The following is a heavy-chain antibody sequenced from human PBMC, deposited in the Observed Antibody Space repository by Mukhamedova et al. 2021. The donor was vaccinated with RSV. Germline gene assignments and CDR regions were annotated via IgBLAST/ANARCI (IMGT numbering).Heavy chain of an antibody. J-gene: IGHJ6*03. V-gene: IGHV1-69*02. Sequence: IPILGIANYAQKFQGRVTITADESTSTAYMELSSLRSEDTAVYYCARNSGSYYTTVGYYYMDVWGQGTTVTVSS. D-gene: IGHD1-26*01. CDR2: IPILGIA. CDR3: ARNSGSYYTTVGYYYMDV.